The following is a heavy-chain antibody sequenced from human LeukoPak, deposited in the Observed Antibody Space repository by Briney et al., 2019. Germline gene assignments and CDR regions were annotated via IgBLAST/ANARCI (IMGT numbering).Heavy chain of an antibody. J-gene: IGHJ4*02. CDR1: GYTFTSYG. V-gene: IGHV1-18*01. CDR2: TSAYNGNT. Sequence: ASVKVSCKASGYTFTSYGISWVRQAPGQGLEWMGWTSAYNGNTNYAQKLQGRVTMTTDTSTSTAYMELRSLRSDDTAVYYCARDGLGNWLLSSFDYWGQGTLVTVSS. D-gene: IGHD3-9*01. CDR3: ARDGLGNWLLSSFDY.